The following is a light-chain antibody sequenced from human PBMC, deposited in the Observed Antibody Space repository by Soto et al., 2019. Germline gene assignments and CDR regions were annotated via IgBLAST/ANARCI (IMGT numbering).Light chain of an antibody. J-gene: IGKJ2*01. CDR2: GAS. Sequence: ETVLTQSTGTLSLSPGERATLSCRASQSVHSTYLAWYQQKPGQAPGLLIYGASNRITGIPDRFRGGGSGTHFTPTCRGLDPEDFAVYSCQQYGSTPATFGQGTKLEI. V-gene: IGKV3-20*01. CDR1: QSVHSTY. CDR3: QQYGSTPAT.